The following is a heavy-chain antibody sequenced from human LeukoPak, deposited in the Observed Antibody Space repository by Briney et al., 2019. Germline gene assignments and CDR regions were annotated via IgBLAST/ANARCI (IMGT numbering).Heavy chain of an antibody. Sequence: PSETLSLTCAVYGGSFSGYYWSWIRQPPGKGLEWIGEINHSGSTNYNPSLKSRVTISVDTSKNQFSLKLSSVTAADTAVYYCARATGYSSSWYRDWGQGTLVTVSS. CDR3: ARATGYSSSWYRD. D-gene: IGHD6-13*01. J-gene: IGHJ4*02. CDR2: INHSGST. V-gene: IGHV4-34*01. CDR1: GGSFSGYY.